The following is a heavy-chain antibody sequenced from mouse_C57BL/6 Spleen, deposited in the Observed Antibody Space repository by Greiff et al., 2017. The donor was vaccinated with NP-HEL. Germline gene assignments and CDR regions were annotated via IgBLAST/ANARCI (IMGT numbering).Heavy chain of an antibody. CDR1: GYTFTSYG. J-gene: IGHJ4*01. Sequence: VQLQQSGAELARPGASVKLSCKASGYTFTSYGISWVKQRTGQGLEWIGEIYPRSGNTYYNEKFKGKATLPADKSSSTAYMELRSLTSEDSAVYFCAREGYYIYAMDYWGQGTSVTVSS. V-gene: IGHV1-81*01. D-gene: IGHD2-3*01. CDR2: IYPRSGNT. CDR3: AREGYYIYAMDY.